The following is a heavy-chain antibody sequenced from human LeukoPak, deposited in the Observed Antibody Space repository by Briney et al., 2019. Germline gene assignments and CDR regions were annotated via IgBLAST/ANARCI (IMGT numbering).Heavy chain of an antibody. CDR3: ARVLTWGFDI. CDR2: IYYSGST. CDR1: GGSISSSSYY. V-gene: IGHV4-39*07. D-gene: IGHD1-26*01. Sequence: SETLSLTCTVSGGSISSSSYYWGWIRQPPGKGLEWIGSIYYSGSTYYNPSLKSRVTISVDTSKNQFSLKLSSVTAADTAVYYCARVLTWGFDIWGQGTMVTVSS. J-gene: IGHJ3*02.